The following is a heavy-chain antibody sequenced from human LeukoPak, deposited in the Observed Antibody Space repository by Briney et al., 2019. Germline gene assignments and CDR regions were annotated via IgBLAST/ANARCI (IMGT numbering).Heavy chain of an antibody. CDR1: GFTFSRYA. Sequence: GGSLRLSCAASGFTFSRYAMTWVRQAPGKGLEWVPALSGNGEITYYADSVKGRFTISRDNSKNTLYLQMNSLRAEDTAIYYCAKDLRGYYDLEAFYDYWGQGTLDTVSS. J-gene: IGHJ4*02. D-gene: IGHD3-3*01. CDR3: AKDLRGYYDLEAFYDY. V-gene: IGHV3-23*01. CDR2: LSGNGEIT.